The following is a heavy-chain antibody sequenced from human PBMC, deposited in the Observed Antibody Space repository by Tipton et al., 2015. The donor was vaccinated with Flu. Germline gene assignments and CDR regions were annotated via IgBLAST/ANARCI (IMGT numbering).Heavy chain of an antibody. Sequence: TLSLTCTVSGDSIISTTYYWAWIRQPPGKGLEWIGSVYYTGNTYYNPSLQSRPTISIDASKSQFSLTVRSVTAADTAVYYCARSLNRCSGGSCYSGYYYYYGMDVWGQGTTVTVSS. CDR1: GDSIISTTYY. V-gene: IGHV4-39*07. CDR2: VYYTGNT. CDR3: ARSLNRCSGGSCYSGYYYYYGMDV. J-gene: IGHJ6*02. D-gene: IGHD2-15*01.